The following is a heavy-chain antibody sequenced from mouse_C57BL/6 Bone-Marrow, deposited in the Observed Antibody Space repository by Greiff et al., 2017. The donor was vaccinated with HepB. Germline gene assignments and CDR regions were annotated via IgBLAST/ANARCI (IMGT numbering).Heavy chain of an antibody. CDR2: ICPGDGDT. CDR1: GYAFSSSW. Sequence: VQLQQSGPELVKPGASVKISCKASGYAFSSSWMNWVKQRPGKGLEWIGRICPGDGDTNYNGKFKGKATLTADKSSSTAYMQLSSLTSEDSAVYFCARSAYYSNYYFDYWGQGTTLTVSS. V-gene: IGHV1-82*01. CDR3: ARSAYYSNYYFDY. J-gene: IGHJ2*01. D-gene: IGHD2-5*01.